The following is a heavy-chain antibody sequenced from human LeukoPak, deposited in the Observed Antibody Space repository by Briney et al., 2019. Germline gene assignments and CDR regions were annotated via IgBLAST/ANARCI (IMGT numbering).Heavy chain of an antibody. V-gene: IGHV3-33*01. Sequence: GGSLRLSCAASGFTFSSYGMHWVRQAPGKGLEWVAVIWYDGSNKYHADSVKGRFTISRDNSKNTLYLQMNSLRAEDTAVYYCARDPEVRGVINYFDYWGQGTLVTVSS. CDR2: IWYDGSNK. CDR1: GFTFSSYG. J-gene: IGHJ4*02. CDR3: ARDPEVRGVINYFDY. D-gene: IGHD3-10*01.